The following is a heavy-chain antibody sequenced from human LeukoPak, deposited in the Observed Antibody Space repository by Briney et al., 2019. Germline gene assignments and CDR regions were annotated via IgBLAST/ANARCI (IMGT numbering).Heavy chain of an antibody. CDR2: IRGDAGST. CDR1: GFTFDAFG. CDR3: ARVWAWGSGNYFDN. D-gene: IGHD7-27*01. J-gene: IGHJ4*02. V-gene: IGHV3-20*04. Sequence: VRPGGSLRLYCAASGFTFDAFGMTWVRQAPGKGLKWVSAIRGDAGSTGYADSVKGRFTISRDNAKNSLYLQMNSLRVEDTALYYCARVWAWGSGNYFDNWGQGTLVTVSS.